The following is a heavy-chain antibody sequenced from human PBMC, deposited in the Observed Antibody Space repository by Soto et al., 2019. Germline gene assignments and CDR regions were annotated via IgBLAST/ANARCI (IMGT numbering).Heavy chain of an antibody. CDR1: GYTFTSYG. Sequence: QVQLVQSGAEVKKPGASVKVSCKASGYTFTSYGISWVRQAPGQGLEWMGWISAYNGNTNYAQKLQGRVTMTTDTSTSTAYMELRSLRSDDMAVYYCARGGSGFCSGGSCYSSYWYFDLWGRGTLVTVSS. V-gene: IGHV1-18*03. CDR2: ISAYNGNT. J-gene: IGHJ2*01. CDR3: ARGGSGFCSGGSCYSSYWYFDL. D-gene: IGHD2-15*01.